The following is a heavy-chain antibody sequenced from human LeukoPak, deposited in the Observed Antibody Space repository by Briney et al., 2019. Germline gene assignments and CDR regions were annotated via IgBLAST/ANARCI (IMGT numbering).Heavy chain of an antibody. D-gene: IGHD3-3*01. CDR2: IYTSGST. Sequence: PSETLSLTCTVSGGSISSYYWSWIRQPAGKGLEWIGRIYTSGSTNYNPSLKSRVTMSVETSKNQFSLKLSSVTAADTAVYYCARVRDFWSGRYYFDYWGQGTLVTVSS. J-gene: IGHJ4*02. CDR1: GGSISSYY. V-gene: IGHV4-4*07. CDR3: ARVRDFWSGRYYFDY.